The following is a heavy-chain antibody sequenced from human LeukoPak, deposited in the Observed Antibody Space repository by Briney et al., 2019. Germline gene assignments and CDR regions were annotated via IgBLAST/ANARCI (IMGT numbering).Heavy chain of an antibody. CDR2: IRYDGSNK. J-gene: IGHJ4*02. CDR3: AKDDWEYSSSSSFDY. CDR1: GFTFSSYG. Sequence: GGSLRLSCAASGFTFSSYGMHWVRQAPGKGLEWVAFIRYDGSNKYYADSVKGRFTISRDNSKNTLYLQMNSLRAEDTAVYYCAKDDWEYSSSSSFDYWGQGTLVTVSS. V-gene: IGHV3-30*02. D-gene: IGHD6-6*01.